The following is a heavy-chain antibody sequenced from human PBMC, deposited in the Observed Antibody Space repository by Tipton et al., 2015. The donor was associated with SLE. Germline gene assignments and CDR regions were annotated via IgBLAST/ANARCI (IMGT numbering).Heavy chain of an antibody. V-gene: IGHV4-34*01. CDR1: GGSFRDYY. CDR2: INLGGST. J-gene: IGHJ6*03. Sequence: TLSLTCAVYGGSFRDYYWSWIRQPPGKGLEWIGEINLGGSTNYNPSLKSRVTISVDTSQNQFSLKLTSVTAADTAVYSCARGYQLPLGPYYYYYMDVWGKGTTVTVSS. D-gene: IGHD2-2*01. CDR3: ARGYQLPLGPYYYYYMDV.